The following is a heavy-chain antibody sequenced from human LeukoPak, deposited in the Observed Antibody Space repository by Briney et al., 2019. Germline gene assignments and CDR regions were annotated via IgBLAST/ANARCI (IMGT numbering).Heavy chain of an antibody. CDR2: IIPIFGAA. CDR1: GGTFSSYA. Sequence: SVKVSCKASGGTFSSYAISWVRQAPGQGLEWMGGIIPIFGAANYAQKFQGRVTITADKSTSTAYMELSSLRSEDTAVYYCARESVDTATPFDYWGQGTLVTVSS. D-gene: IGHD5-18*01. V-gene: IGHV1-69*06. J-gene: IGHJ4*02. CDR3: ARESVDTATPFDY.